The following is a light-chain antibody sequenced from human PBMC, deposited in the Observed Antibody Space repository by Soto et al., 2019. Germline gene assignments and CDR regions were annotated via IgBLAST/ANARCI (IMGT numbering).Light chain of an antibody. CDR3: QQYNTYST. CDR1: QDISNY. Sequence: DIQMTQSPSSLSAFVGDRVTITCRASQDISNYVAWYQQKPGKAPNVLIYDASNLETGVPSRFSGGGSGTEFTLTISSLQPDDFATYYCQQYNTYSTFGQGTRLENK. J-gene: IGKJ5*01. V-gene: IGKV1-5*01. CDR2: DAS.